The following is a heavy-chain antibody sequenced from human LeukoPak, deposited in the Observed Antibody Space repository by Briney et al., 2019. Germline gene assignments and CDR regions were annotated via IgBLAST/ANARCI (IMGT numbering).Heavy chain of an antibody. J-gene: IGHJ1*01. Sequence: QTLSLTCAISGDNVFNDSAAWNWIRQSPSRGLEWLGRTYYRSKWYNDYALSVKSRITINPDTSKNQFSLHLNSVTPDDTAVYYCVRAAAGGWFFQHWGQGTLVTVSS. CDR2: TYYRSKWYN. CDR1: GDNVFNDSAA. V-gene: IGHV6-1*01. D-gene: IGHD6-13*01. CDR3: VRAAAGGWFFQH.